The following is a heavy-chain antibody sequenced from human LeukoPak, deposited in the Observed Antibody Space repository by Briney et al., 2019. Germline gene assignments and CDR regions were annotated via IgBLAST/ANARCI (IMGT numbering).Heavy chain of an antibody. V-gene: IGHV1-8*02. CDR3: ARGLSGSPGY. D-gene: IGHD1-26*01. Sequence: ASVKVSCKASGYTFTTYTIHWVRQAPGQRLEWMGWMNPNSGNTGYAQKFQGRVTMTRNTSISTAYMELSSLRSEDTAVYYCARGLSGSPGYWGQGTLVTVSS. J-gene: IGHJ4*02. CDR1: GYTFTTYT. CDR2: MNPNSGNT.